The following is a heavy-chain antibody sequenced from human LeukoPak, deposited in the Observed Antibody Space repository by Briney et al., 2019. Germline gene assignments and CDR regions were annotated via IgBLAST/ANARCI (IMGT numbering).Heavy chain of an antibody. Sequence: SETLSLTCAVYGGSFSGYYWSWIRQPPGKGLEWIGEINHSGSTNYNPSLKSRVTISVDTSKNQFSLKLSSVTAADTAVYYCARGTIAEAGSFDYWGQGTLITVSS. J-gene: IGHJ4*02. CDR1: GGSFSGYY. CDR3: ARGTIAEAGSFDY. CDR2: INHSGST. V-gene: IGHV4-34*01. D-gene: IGHD6-19*01.